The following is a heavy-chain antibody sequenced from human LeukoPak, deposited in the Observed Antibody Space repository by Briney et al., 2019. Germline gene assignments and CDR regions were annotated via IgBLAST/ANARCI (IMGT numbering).Heavy chain of an antibody. J-gene: IGHJ4*02. V-gene: IGHV3-7*01. D-gene: IGHD3-22*01. CDR1: GFTVSSNY. CDR2: IKQDGSEK. CDR3: ARLKSYYDSSGYIVGIDY. Sequence: PGGSLRLSCAASGFTVSSNYMSWVRQAPGKGLEWVANIKQDGSEKYYVDSVKGRFTISRDNAKNSLYLQMNSLRAEDTAVYYCARLKSYYDSSGYIVGIDYWGQGTLVTVSS.